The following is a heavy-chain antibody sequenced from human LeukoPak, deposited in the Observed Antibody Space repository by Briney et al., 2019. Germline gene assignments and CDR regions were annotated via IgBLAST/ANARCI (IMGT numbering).Heavy chain of an antibody. CDR2: ISAYYGNT. Sequence: GASVKVSCKASGYTFTSYGINWVRQARGQGLEWMGWISAYYGNTDYAQKLQGRVTMTTDTSTSTVYMELRSLRSDDTAVYYCARGKYYYDNSGHNSVDAFDIWAKGQWSPSLQ. CDR3: ARGKYYYDNSGHNSVDAFDI. V-gene: IGHV1-18*01. CDR1: GYTFTSYG. J-gene: IGHJ3*02. D-gene: IGHD3-22*01.